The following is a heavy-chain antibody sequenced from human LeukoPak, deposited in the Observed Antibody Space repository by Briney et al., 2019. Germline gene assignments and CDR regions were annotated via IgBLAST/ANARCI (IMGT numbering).Heavy chain of an antibody. CDR1: GGSISSSSYY. J-gene: IGHJ4*02. CDR2: IYYSGST. V-gene: IGHV4-39*01. D-gene: IGHD3-22*01. Sequence: SETLSLTCTVSGGSISSSSYYWGWICQPPGKGLEWIGSIYYSGSTYYNPSLKSRVTISVDTSKKQFSLKLSSVTAADTAVYYCARRGEGTSMSRFDYWGQGTLVTVSS. CDR3: ARRGEGTSMSRFDY.